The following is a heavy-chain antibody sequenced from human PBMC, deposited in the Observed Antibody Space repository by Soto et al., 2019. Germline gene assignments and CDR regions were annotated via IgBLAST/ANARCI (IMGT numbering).Heavy chain of an antibody. D-gene: IGHD6-19*01. CDR2: MNPNSGNT. CDR1: GYTFTIYD. J-gene: IGHJ4*02. CDR3: AGQGIASSGFDY. Sequence: GASVKVSCTASGYTFTIYDINWVRQATGQGLEWMGWMNPNSGNTRYAQKFQGRVTMTRNTSISTAYMELSSLRSEDTAVYYCAGQGIASSGFDYWGQGTLVTVSS. V-gene: IGHV1-8*01.